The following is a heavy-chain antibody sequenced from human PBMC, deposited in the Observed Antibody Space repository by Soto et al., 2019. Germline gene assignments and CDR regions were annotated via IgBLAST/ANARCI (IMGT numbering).Heavy chain of an antibody. J-gene: IGHJ4*02. D-gene: IGHD4-17*01. V-gene: IGHV4-34*01. CDR1: GGSFSGYY. CDR3: ARADDYGDPKFDY. Sequence: QVQLQLWGAGLLKPSETLSLTCAVYGGSFSGYYWSWIRQPPGKGLEWIGEINHSGSTNYNPSLKSRVTISVDTSKNQFSLKLSSVTAADTAVYYCARADDYGDPKFDYWGQGTLVTVSS. CDR2: INHSGST.